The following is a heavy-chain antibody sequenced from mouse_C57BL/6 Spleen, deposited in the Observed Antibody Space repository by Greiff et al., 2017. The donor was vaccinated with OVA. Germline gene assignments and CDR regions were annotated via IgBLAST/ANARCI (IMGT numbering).Heavy chain of an antibody. V-gene: IGHV1-15*01. D-gene: IGHD2-3*01. J-gene: IGHJ3*01. CDR2: IDPETGGT. Sequence: VQLQQSGAELVRPGASVTLSCKASGYTFTDYEMHWVKQTPVHGLEWIGAIDPETGGTAYNQKFKGKAILTADKSSSTAYMELRSLTSEDSAVYYCTRSFYDGYKTWFAYWGQGTLVTVSA. CDR3: TRSFYDGYKTWFAY. CDR1: GYTFTDYE.